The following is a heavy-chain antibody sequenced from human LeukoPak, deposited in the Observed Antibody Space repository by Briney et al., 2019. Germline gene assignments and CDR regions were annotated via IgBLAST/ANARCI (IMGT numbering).Heavy chain of an antibody. CDR1: GYTFTSYY. CDR3: AREITMIVVDHLDAFDI. CDR2: INPSGGST. J-gene: IGHJ3*02. D-gene: IGHD3-22*01. V-gene: IGHV1-46*01. Sequence: GASVKVSCKASGYTFTSYYMHWVRQAPGQGLEWMGIINPSGGSTSYAQKFQGRVTMTRDMSTSTVYMELSSLRSEDTAVYYCAREITMIVVDHLDAFDIWGQGTMVTVSS.